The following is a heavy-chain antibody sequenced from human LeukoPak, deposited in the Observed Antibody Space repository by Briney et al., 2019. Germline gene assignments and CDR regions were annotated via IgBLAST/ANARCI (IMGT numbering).Heavy chain of an antibody. J-gene: IGHJ4*02. CDR3: ARDHSVSVAGAVSY. V-gene: IGHV3-48*03. D-gene: IGHD6-19*01. CDR2: ISGSGMSI. Sequence: GGSLRLSCEASGSIFNNYEMNWVRQAPGKGLEWVSYISGSGMSIYYADSVKGRFTISRDNAKNTLYLQMNSLRAEDTAVYYCARDHSVSVAGAVSYWGQGTLVTVSS. CDR1: GSIFNNYE.